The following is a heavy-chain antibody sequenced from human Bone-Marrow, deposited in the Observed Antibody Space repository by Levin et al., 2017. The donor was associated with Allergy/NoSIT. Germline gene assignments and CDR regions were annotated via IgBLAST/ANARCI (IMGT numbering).Heavy chain of an antibody. CDR2: INGDGSGP. D-gene: IGHD3-10*01. Sequence: RSGGSLRLSCAASGFTFSHYWMHWVRQGPEKGLEWVARINGDGSGPDYAESVKGRVTIYRDNARNTMYLQLSSLRVEDTAVYYCVKGGWGNRRGEHFETWGQGVLVTVSS. J-gene: IGHJ5*02. V-gene: IGHV3-74*01. CDR3: VKGGWGNRRGEHFET. CDR1: GFTFSHYW.